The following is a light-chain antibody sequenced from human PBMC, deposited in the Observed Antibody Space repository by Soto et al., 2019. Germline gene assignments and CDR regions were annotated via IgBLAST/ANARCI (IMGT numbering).Light chain of an antibody. CDR3: QQRTNWPRSFT. CDR1: QSVSSY. J-gene: IGKJ3*01. Sequence: EIVLTQSPATLSLSPGERATLSCRASQSVSSYLAWYQQKPGQAPRLLIDDTSKRATGIPARFSGSGSGTDFTLTISSLEPEDFAVYYCQQRTNWPRSFTFGPGTKVDIK. CDR2: DTS. V-gene: IGKV3-11*01.